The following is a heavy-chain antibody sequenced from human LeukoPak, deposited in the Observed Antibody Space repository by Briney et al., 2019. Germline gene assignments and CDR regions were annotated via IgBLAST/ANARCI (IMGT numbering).Heavy chain of an antibody. D-gene: IGHD6-13*01. CDR2: ISYDGSNK. V-gene: IGHV3-30*03. Sequence: GGPLRLSCAASGFTFSSYGMHGVRQAPGKGLEGVAVISYDGSNKYYADSVKGRFTISRDNSKNTLYLQMNSLRAEDTAVYYCAREKGSSLDYWGQGTLVTVSS. CDR1: GFTFSSYG. CDR3: AREKGSSLDY. J-gene: IGHJ4*02.